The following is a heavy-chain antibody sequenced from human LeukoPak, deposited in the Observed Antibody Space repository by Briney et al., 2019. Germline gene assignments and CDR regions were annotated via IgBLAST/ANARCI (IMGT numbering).Heavy chain of an antibody. CDR1: GGSISSSSYY. D-gene: IGHD6-13*01. J-gene: IGHJ4*02. V-gene: IGHV4-39*07. CDR3: ARAGSIAAAGTFDY. Sequence: SETLSLTCTVSGGSISSSSYYWGWIRQPPGKGLEWIGSIYYSGSTYYNPSLKSRVTISVDTSKNQFSLKLSSVTAADTAVYYCARAGSIAAAGTFDYWGQGTLVTVSS. CDR2: IYYSGST.